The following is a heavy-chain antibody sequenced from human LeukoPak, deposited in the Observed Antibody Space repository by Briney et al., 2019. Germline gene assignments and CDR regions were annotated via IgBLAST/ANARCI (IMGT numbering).Heavy chain of an antibody. Sequence: GGSLRLSCAASGFTFDDYGMSWVRQAPGTGLVWVSRINRDGSSATYADSVKGRFTISRDNAKNTLYLQMNSLSAEDTAVYYCASASRSGYDDHWGQGTLVTVST. J-gene: IGHJ4*02. CDR1: GFTFDDYG. D-gene: IGHD3-3*01. V-gene: IGHV3-74*01. CDR3: ASASRSGYDDH. CDR2: INRDGSSA.